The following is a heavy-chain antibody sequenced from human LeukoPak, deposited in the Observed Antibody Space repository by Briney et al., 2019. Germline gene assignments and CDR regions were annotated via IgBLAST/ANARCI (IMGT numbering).Heavy chain of an antibody. CDR2: ISGSGGST. Sequence: AGGSLGLSCAASGFTFSSYAMSWVRQAPGKGLEWVSAISGSGGSTYYADSVKGRFTISRDNSKNTLYLQMNSLRAEDTAVYYCAKTPSSGYYFDQWGQGTLVTVSS. J-gene: IGHJ4*02. CDR1: GFTFSSYA. V-gene: IGHV3-23*01. D-gene: IGHD5-12*01. CDR3: AKTPSSGYYFDQ.